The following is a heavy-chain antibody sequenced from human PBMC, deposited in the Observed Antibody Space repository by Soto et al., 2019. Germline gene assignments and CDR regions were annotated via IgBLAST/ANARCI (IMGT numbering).Heavy chain of an antibody. CDR2: IGGGNPDR. D-gene: IGHD1-20*01. CDR1: RFIFSDYA. J-gene: IGHJ5*01. V-gene: IGHV3-23*01. CDR3: ARDAVSYNVTWDWCDS. Sequence: DVQLLESGGGLVQPGGSLTLSCAASRFIFSDYAMKWVRHAPGKWLEWVSSIGGGNPDRYNADSGKGRFIISRDTSKNTMYLQMNSLRDEATAVYYCARDAVSYNVTWDWCDSWGQGTMVTVSS.